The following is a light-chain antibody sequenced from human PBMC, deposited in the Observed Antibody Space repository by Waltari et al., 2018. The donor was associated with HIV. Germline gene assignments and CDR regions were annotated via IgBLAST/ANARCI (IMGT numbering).Light chain of an antibody. Sequence: DIVMTQSPLSLRVTPGEPAPITCRSSQSLQQSNGYHYLHWYLPEPGQSPQLLLYFGSNRASGVPDRFSGSGSGKDFTLKISRVEAEDVGVYYCMEGLQVTFGQGTKVEI. CDR1: QSLQQSNGYHY. J-gene: IGKJ1*01. CDR2: FGS. CDR3: MEGLQVT. V-gene: IGKV2-28*01.